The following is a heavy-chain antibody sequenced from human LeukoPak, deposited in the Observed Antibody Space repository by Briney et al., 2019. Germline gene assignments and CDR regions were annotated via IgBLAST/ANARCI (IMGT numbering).Heavy chain of an antibody. V-gene: IGHV3-66*01. CDR2: IYSGGNT. CDR1: GFTVSSNF. J-gene: IGHJ4*02. D-gene: IGHD5-18*01. Sequence: GGSLRLSCAASGFTVSSNFMSWVRQAPGQGLELVSVIYSGGNTHYADSVRGRFTIFRDNSKNTLYLQMNSLRAEETAMYYCARRYTYGLDWGQGTLVTVSS. CDR3: ARRYTYGLD.